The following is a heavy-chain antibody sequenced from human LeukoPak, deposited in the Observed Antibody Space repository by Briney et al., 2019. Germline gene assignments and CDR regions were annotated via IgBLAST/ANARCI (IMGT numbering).Heavy chain of an antibody. Sequence: QPGGSLRLSCAAAGFTFPRHAMSWVRQAPGKGLEWVASSAGSGGSTHHADSVKGRFTISRDNSQNTVYLHMNSLRADDTAVYYCAQEHFDTSGYYSRFDNWGQGILVTVSS. V-gene: IGHV3-23*01. CDR3: AQEHFDTSGYYSRFDN. CDR1: GFTFPRHA. D-gene: IGHD3-22*01. CDR2: SAGSGGST. J-gene: IGHJ4*02.